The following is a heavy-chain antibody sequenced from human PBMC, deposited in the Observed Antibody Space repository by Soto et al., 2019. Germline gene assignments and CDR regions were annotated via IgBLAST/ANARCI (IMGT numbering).Heavy chain of an antibody. J-gene: IGHJ4*02. Sequence: QLQLQESGSGLVKPSETLSLTCIVSNGSISSRSSYWGWIRQTPGKGLEWIGSIYYIGNTYYNPSLKSRVTISIDPSKTQFSLKMSSVTAADTAVYFCGGQDYGAKGYYFENWGRGALVTVSS. CDR2: IYYIGNT. D-gene: IGHD4-17*01. V-gene: IGHV4-39*01. CDR3: GGQDYGAKGYYFEN. CDR1: NGSISSRSSY.